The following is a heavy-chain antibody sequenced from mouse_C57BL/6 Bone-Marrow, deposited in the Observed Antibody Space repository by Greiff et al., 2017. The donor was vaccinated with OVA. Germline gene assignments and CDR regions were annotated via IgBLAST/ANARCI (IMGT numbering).Heavy chain of an antibody. J-gene: IGHJ2*01. CDR2: IRSKSNYYAT. V-gene: IGHV10-1*01. CDR1: GFSFNPYA. Sequence: GGGLVQPKGSLKLSCAASGFSFNPYALNWVRQAPAKGLEWAARIRSKSNYYATYYADSVNDRFTISSDNSDSMLYLQMNNLTTEDTAMYDCVRSYDGYYFDYWGQGTTLTVSS. CDR3: VRSYDGYYFDY. D-gene: IGHD2-3*01.